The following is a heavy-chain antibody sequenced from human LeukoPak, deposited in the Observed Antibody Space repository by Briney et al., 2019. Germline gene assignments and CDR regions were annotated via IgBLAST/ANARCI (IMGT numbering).Heavy chain of an antibody. CDR3: ARGYSSENFDY. CDR1: GGSFSGYY. D-gene: IGHD6-19*01. J-gene: IGHJ4*02. V-gene: IGHV4-34*01. Sequence: PSETLSLTCAVYGGSFSGYYWSWIRQPPGKGLEWIGEINHSGSTNYNPSLKSRVTISVDTSKNQFSLKLSSVTAADTAVYYCARGYSSENFDYWGQGTLVTVSS. CDR2: INHSGST.